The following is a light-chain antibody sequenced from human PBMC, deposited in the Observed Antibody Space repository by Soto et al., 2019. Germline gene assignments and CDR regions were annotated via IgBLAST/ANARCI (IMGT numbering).Light chain of an antibody. CDR1: QSVSSK. CDR2: GAS. Sequence: ETVMTQSPATLSLSPGERATLSCRASQSVSSKLVWYQQKPGQAPRFLIYGASTRATGIPARFRGSGSGTEFTLTIDSLQSEDFAVYYCQQYNNWPRTFGQGTRLEIK. J-gene: IGKJ5*01. V-gene: IGKV3-15*01. CDR3: QQYNNWPRT.